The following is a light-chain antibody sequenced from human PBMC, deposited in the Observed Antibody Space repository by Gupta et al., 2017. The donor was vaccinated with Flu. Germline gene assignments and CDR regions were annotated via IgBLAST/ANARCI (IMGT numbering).Light chain of an antibody. CDR3: RAWDSSTADVV. CDR1: KLGDKY. V-gene: IGLV3-1*01. Sequence: SSALTQLPSVSVSPGQTASITCPGDKLGDKYASWYQQKPGQAPVLVIYQDSKRPSGIPERFSGSNSGNTATLTISGTQARDEADYYCRAWDSSTADVVFGGGTKLTVL. CDR2: QDS. J-gene: IGLJ2*01.